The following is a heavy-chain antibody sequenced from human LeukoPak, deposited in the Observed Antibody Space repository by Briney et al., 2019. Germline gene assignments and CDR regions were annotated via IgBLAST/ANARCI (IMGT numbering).Heavy chain of an antibody. Sequence: GGSLRLSCAASGFMFTDHALNWVRQAPGKGLEWVSSISSSSSYIYYADSVKGRFTISRDNAKNSLYLQMNSLRAEDTAVYYCARDGQQGYWGQGTLVTVSS. CDR2: ISSSSSYI. CDR3: ARDGQQGY. J-gene: IGHJ4*02. V-gene: IGHV3-21*01. CDR1: GFMFTDHA.